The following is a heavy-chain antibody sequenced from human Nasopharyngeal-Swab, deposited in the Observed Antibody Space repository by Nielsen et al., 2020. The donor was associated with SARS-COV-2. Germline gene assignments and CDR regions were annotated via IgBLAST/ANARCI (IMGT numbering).Heavy chain of an antibody. CDR2: FDNIDGET. CDR1: GYSLAKFELT. Sequence: ASVKVSCKVSGYSLAKFELTMHWVRQAPGKGLEWMGSFDNIDGETIYAQKFQGRVTMTEDTSTDTAYMELSSLRSEDTAVYYCATLRITMVRGVTLNRGWFDPWGQGTLVTVSS. V-gene: IGHV1-24*01. J-gene: IGHJ5*02. CDR3: ATLRITMVRGVTLNRGWFDP. D-gene: IGHD3-10*01.